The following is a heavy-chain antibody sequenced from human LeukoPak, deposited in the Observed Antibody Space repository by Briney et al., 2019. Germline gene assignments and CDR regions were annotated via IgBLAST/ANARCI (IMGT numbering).Heavy chain of an antibody. CDR2: IWYDGSNK. CDR3: AKALAQTGEGYYYYMDV. J-gene: IGHJ6*03. CDR1: GFTFSSYG. V-gene: IGHV3-33*06. Sequence: GRSLRLSCAASGFTFSSYGMHWVRQAPGKGLEWVAVIWYDGSNKYYADSVKGRFTISRDNSKNTLYLQMNSLRAEDTAVYYCAKALAQTGEGYYYYMDVWGKGTTVTVSS. D-gene: IGHD1-14*01.